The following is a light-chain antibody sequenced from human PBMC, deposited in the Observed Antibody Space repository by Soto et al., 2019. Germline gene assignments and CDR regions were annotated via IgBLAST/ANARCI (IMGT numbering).Light chain of an antibody. CDR2: EVT. V-gene: IGLV2-23*02. Sequence: QSALTQPASVSGSPGQSITISCTGTSSDVGSYTLVSWYQQHPGKAPKLMIYEVTQRPSGVSNRFSGSKSGNTASLTISGLQAEDEADYYCCSYAGSRGVVFGGGTQLTVL. CDR3: CSYAGSRGVV. CDR1: SSDVGSYTL. J-gene: IGLJ2*01.